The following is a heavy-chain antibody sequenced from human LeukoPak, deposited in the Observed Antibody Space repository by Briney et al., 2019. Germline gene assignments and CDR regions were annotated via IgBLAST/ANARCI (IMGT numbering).Heavy chain of an antibody. V-gene: IGHV3-23*01. Sequence: GGSLRLSCAASGFTFSSYGMSWVRQAPGKGLEWVSAISGSGGSTYYADSVKGRFTISSDNFKNTLYLQMHSLRVEDTAVYYCAKDGGVWFGESNDYWGQGTLVTVSS. CDR1: GFTFSSYG. CDR3: AKDGGVWFGESNDY. CDR2: ISGSGGST. D-gene: IGHD3-10*01. J-gene: IGHJ4*02.